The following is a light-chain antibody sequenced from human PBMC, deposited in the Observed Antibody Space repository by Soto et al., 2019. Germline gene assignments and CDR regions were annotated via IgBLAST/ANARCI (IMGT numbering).Light chain of an antibody. CDR2: DVS. CDR1: QSIGRW. J-gene: IGKJ2*01. Sequence: DIQMTQSPSTLSASVGDRVTITCRASQSIGRWLAWYQQKPGKAPRLLIHDVSTLQSGVPSRFSGSGSGTEFTLTISILQPDDFASYYCLQYDSRYTFGQGTKVEIK. V-gene: IGKV1-5*01. CDR3: LQYDSRYT.